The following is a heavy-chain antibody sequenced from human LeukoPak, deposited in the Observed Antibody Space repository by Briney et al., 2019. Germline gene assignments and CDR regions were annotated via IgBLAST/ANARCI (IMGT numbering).Heavy chain of an antibody. D-gene: IGHD3-22*01. CDR2: INDDGSAT. V-gene: IGHV3-74*01. Sequence: GGSLRLSCAASGFTFSNYWMHWVRQVPGKGLVWVSRINDDGSATFYADSVKGRFTISRDNAKNTLNLQMNSLRAEDTAVYYCARDLGQYYDTSDNWSDPWGQGTLVTVSS. CDR3: ARDLGQYYDTSDNWSDP. J-gene: IGHJ5*02. CDR1: GFTFSNYW.